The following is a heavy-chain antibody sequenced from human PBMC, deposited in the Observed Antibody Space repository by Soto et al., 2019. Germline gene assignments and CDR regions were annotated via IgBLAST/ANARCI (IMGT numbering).Heavy chain of an antibody. CDR3: AILHRWVPY. D-gene: IGHD1-1*01. CDR1: GYTFTSFN. V-gene: IGHV1-46*01. CDR2: INPSGGSA. Sequence: QVQLEQSGAEVKKPGASVKVSCKASGYTFTSFNMHWVRQAPGQGFEWMGVINPSGGSASYAQKFQDRVSMTRDTSTSTVYMELSSLTSEDTALYYCAILHRWVPYWGQGTLVTVSS. J-gene: IGHJ4*02.